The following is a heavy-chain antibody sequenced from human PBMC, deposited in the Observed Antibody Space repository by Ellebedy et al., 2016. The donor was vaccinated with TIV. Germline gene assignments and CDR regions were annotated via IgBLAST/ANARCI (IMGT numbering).Heavy chain of an antibody. V-gene: IGHV1-69*06. J-gene: IGHJ4*02. D-gene: IGHD3-22*01. Sequence: ASVKVSCKASGGTFSRYAISWVRQAPGQGLEWMVGIIPIFRTTNYAQKFQGRVTITADKSTSTAYMELSSLKASDTAMYYCARRRHYHESSGYSQYYFDYWGQGTLVTVSS. CDR2: IIPIFRTT. CDR1: GGTFSRYA. CDR3: ARRRHYHESSGYSQYYFDY.